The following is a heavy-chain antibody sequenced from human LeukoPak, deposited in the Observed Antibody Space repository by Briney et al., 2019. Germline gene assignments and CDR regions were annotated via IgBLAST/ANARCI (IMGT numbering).Heavy chain of an antibody. V-gene: IGHV3-21*01. CDR3: ARATIRVNGDGNNYYSYLDV. CDR1: GFNFSSNS. J-gene: IGHJ6*03. Sequence: GSLRLSCAASGFNFSSNSMHWVRQAPGKGLEWVSSISSTSNYIYYADSVKGRFTISRDNTKNSLYLQMNSLRAEDTAVYYCARATIRVNGDGNNYYSYLDVWGKGTTVTVSS. CDR2: ISSTSNYI. D-gene: IGHD5-24*01.